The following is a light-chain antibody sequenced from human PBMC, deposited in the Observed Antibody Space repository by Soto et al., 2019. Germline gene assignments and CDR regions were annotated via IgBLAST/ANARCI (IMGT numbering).Light chain of an antibody. CDR3: GTWDSSLSAFV. J-gene: IGLJ7*01. CDR2: DNY. V-gene: IGLV1-51*01. CDR1: SSNIGNNY. Sequence: QSVLTQPPSVSAAPGQKVTISCSGSSSNIGNNYVSWYQHLPGTAPKLLIYDNYKRPSGIPDRFSGSKSGTSATLGITGLQTGDEADYYCGTWDSSLSAFVFGTGTQLTVL.